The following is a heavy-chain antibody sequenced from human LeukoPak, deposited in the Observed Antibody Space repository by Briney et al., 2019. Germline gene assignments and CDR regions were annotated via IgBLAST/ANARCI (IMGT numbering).Heavy chain of an antibody. Sequence: GGSLRLSCAASGFTVSSNYMNWVRQAPGKGLEWVSVIYSGGSTYYAESVKGRFTISRDNSKNTLYLQMNSLRAGDTAVYYCARDEGYGSGSFDCWGQGTLVTVSS. V-gene: IGHV3-53*01. CDR2: IYSGGST. D-gene: IGHD3-10*01. J-gene: IGHJ4*02. CDR3: ARDEGYGSGSFDC. CDR1: GFTVSSNY.